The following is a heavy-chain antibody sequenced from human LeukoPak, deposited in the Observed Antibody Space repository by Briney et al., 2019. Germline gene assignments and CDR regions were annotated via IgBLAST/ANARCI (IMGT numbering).Heavy chain of an antibody. CDR3: AREELEPSTHPFDH. CDR1: GITFSGHW. J-gene: IGHJ5*02. V-gene: IGHV3-74*03. D-gene: IGHD1-7*01. CDR2: INGDGSST. Sequence: PGGSLRLSCAASGITFSGHWMHWVRQTPGKGLVWVSRINGDGSSTAYADSVKGRFTISRDNAKNTVYLQMNSLRVDDTAVYYCAREELEPSTHPFDHWGQGTLFTVSS.